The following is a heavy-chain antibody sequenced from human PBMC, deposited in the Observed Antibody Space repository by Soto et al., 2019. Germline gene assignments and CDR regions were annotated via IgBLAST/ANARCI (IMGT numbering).Heavy chain of an antibody. V-gene: IGHV1-69*13. J-gene: IGHJ5*02. CDR1: GGTFSSYA. CDR3: ARDSGHCSGGSCYSGWFDP. CDR2: IIPIFGTA. D-gene: IGHD2-15*01. Sequence: SVKVSCKASGGTFSSYAISWVRQAPGQGLEWMGGIIPIFGTANYAQKFQGRVTITADESTSTAYMELSSLRSEDTAVYYCARDSGHCSGGSCYSGWFDPCGQGTLVTVSS.